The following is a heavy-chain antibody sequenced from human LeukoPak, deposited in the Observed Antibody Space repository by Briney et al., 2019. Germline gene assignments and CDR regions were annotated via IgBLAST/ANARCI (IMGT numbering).Heavy chain of an antibody. CDR2: ISYSGST. CDR1: GGSISSSSYY. J-gene: IGHJ4*02. V-gene: IGHV4-39*02. Sequence: SETLSLTCTVSGGSISSSSYYWGWIRQPPGKGLEWIGSISYSGSTYYNPPLKSRVTISVDTSKNQFSLKLSSVTAADTAVYYCARDRRYNWNDDFDYWGQGTLVTVSS. D-gene: IGHD1-1*01. CDR3: ARDRRYNWNDDFDY.